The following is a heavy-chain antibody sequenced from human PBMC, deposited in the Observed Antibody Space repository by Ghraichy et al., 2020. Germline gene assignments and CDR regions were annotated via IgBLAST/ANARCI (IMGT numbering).Heavy chain of an antibody. J-gene: IGHJ4*02. V-gene: IGHV4-59*01. CDR1: GGSISSYY. Sequence: SETPSLTCTVSGGSISSYYWSWIRQPPGKGLEWIGYIYYSGSTNYNPSLKSRVTISVDTSKNQFSLKLSSVTAADTAVYYCARVFNDYFDYWGQGTLVTVSS. CDR3: ARVFNDYFDY. CDR2: IYYSGST.